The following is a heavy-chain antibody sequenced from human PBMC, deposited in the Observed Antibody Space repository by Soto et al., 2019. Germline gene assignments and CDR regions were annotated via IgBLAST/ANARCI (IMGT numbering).Heavy chain of an antibody. CDR3: ARHVVESLSFGDRVHQFDY. D-gene: IGHD3-10*01. V-gene: IGHV4-59*08. CDR2: FYYTGIT. CDR1: GGSISNYY. Sequence: QVQLQESGPGLVKPSETLSLTCTVSGGSISNYYWSWIRQPPGKGLEWIGYFYYTGITNYNPSLKSRISMSVGTSKNQFSLKLSSVTAADTAVYYCARHVVESLSFGDRVHQFDYWGHGTLVTVSS. J-gene: IGHJ4*01.